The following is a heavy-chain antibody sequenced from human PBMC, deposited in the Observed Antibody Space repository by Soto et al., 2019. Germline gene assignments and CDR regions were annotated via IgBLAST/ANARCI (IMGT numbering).Heavy chain of an antibody. Sequence: QVQLVQSGAEVMKPGSSVKVSCKASGGTFSSYAISWVRQAPGQGLEWMGGIIPIFGTANYAQKFQGRVTITADESTSTAYMELSSLRSEDTAVYYCALDMVRGFIGYYVMDVWGQGTTVTVSS. J-gene: IGHJ6*02. CDR3: ALDMVRGFIGYYVMDV. CDR1: GGTFSSYA. D-gene: IGHD3-10*01. CDR2: IIPIFGTA. V-gene: IGHV1-69*01.